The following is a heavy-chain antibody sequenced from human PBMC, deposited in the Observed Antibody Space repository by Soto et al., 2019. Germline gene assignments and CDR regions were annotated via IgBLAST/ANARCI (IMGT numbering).Heavy chain of an antibody. Sequence: EVQLLESGGGLVQPGGSLRLSCAASGFTFSNYAMNWVRQAPEKGLEWVSSISASHGSTYYADSVHGRFTISRDNSKNTLYLQMNTLRVEDTAIYYCAKGSLGSGYDLDYWCQGTLVTVSS. J-gene: IGHJ4*02. CDR3: AKGSLGSGYDLDY. V-gene: IGHV3-23*01. D-gene: IGHD5-12*01. CDR2: ISASHGST. CDR1: GFTFSNYA.